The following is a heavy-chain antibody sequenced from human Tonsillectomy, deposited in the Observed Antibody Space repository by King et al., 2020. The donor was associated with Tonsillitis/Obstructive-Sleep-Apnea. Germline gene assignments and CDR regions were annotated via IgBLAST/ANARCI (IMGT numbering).Heavy chain of an antibody. Sequence: VQLQQSGPGLVKPSQTLSLTCAISGDSVSSNSGAWNWIRQSPSRGLEWLGRTYYRSKWYNDYAISVKSLITITPDTSKNQFSLQLNSVTPEDTAVYYCASDNLGSSWSLRAFDIWGQGTMVTVSS. D-gene: IGHD6-13*01. CDR3: ASDNLGSSWSLRAFDI. V-gene: IGHV6-1*01. CDR1: GDSVSSNSGA. CDR2: TYYRSKWYN. J-gene: IGHJ3*02.